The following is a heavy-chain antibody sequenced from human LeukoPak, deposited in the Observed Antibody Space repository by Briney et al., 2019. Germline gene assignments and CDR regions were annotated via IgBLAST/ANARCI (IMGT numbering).Heavy chain of an antibody. J-gene: IGHJ4*02. CDR1: GFTFSSYV. CDR3: ARGRGYNSRFFDS. D-gene: IGHD1-20*01. Sequence: GGSPRLSCAASGFTFSSYVMHWVRQAPGKGLEGVAIISYDGSNEYYADSVRGRFTVSRDNFKNTLYLQMNSLRAEDTAVYYCARGRGYNSRFFDSWGQGTLVTVSS. V-gene: IGHV3-30*14. CDR2: ISYDGSNE.